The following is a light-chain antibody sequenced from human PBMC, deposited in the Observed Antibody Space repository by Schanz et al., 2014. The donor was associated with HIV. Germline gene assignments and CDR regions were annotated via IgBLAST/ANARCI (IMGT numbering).Light chain of an antibody. CDR1: SSSIGFNT. Sequence: QSVLTQPPSASGTPGQRVTISCSGSSSSIGFNTIHWYQHLPGTAPKLIMYNSYHRPSGVPDRFSGSESGTSASLAISGLQSEDEADYYCAVWDDSLNGVVFGGGTKVTVL. CDR2: NSY. CDR3: AVWDDSLNGVV. J-gene: IGLJ2*01. V-gene: IGLV1-44*01.